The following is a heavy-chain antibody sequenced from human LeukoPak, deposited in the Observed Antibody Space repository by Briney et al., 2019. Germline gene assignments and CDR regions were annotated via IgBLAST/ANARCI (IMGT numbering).Heavy chain of an antibody. CDR2: IYYSGST. Sequence: SETLSLTCTVSGGSISSGGYYWSWIRQHPGKGLEWIGYIYYSGSTYYNPSLKSRVTISVDTSKNQFSLKLSSVTAADTAVYYCARLPVGTPFDPWGQGTLVTVSS. CDR3: ARLPVGTPFDP. J-gene: IGHJ5*02. CDR1: GGSISSGGYY. V-gene: IGHV4-31*03. D-gene: IGHD1-26*01.